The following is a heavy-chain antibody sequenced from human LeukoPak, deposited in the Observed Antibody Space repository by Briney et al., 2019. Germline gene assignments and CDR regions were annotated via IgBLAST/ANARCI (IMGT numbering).Heavy chain of an antibody. CDR3: ARGSYSLGGFDY. Sequence: PGGSLRLSCVASGFTFSSYWMHWVRQAPGKGLVWVSRISSDGSDTNYADSVKGRFTISRDNAKNTLYLPMNSLRAEDTAVYYCARGSYSLGGFDYWGQGTLVTVSS. D-gene: IGHD6-13*01. CDR2: ISSDGSDT. V-gene: IGHV3-74*01. CDR1: GFTFSSYW. J-gene: IGHJ4*02.